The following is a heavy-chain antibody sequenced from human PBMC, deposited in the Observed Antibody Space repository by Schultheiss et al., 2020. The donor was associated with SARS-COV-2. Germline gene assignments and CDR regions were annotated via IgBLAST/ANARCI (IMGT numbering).Heavy chain of an antibody. CDR3: AKPPTTVTTLDYYGMDV. CDR2: INSDGSSP. J-gene: IGHJ6*02. Sequence: GGSLRLSCAASGFTFSRYWMHWVRQAPGKGLVWFARINSDGSSPGYADSVKGRFTISRDNAKNSLYLQMNSLRAEDTAVYYCAKPPTTVTTLDYYGMDVWGQGTTVTVSS. CDR1: GFTFSRYW. V-gene: IGHV3-74*01. D-gene: IGHD4-11*01.